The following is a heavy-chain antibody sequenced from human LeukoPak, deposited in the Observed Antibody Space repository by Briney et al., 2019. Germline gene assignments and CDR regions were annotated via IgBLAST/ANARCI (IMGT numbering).Heavy chain of an antibody. CDR2: IYYSGST. CDR3: ARRILSWYFDL. Sequence: SETLSLTCTVSGGSISSSSYYWGWIRQPPGKGQEWIGSIYYSGSTYYNPSLKSRVTISVDTSKNQFSLKLSSVTAADTAVYYCARRILSWYFDLWGRGTLVTVSS. D-gene: IGHD3-3*02. J-gene: IGHJ2*01. V-gene: IGHV4-39*01. CDR1: GGSISSSSYY.